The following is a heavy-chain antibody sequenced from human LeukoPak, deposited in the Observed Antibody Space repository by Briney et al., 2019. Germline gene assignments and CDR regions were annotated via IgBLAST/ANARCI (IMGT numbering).Heavy chain of an antibody. CDR3: AREAPPYYFDY. V-gene: IGHV4-59*01. Sequence: SETLSLTCTVSGGSISSYYWSWIRQPPGKGLEWIGYIYYSGSTNYNPSLKSRVTISVDTSKNQFSLKLSSVTAADTAVYYCAREAPPYYFDYWGQGTLVTVSS. J-gene: IGHJ4*02. CDR2: IYYSGST. CDR1: GGSISSYY.